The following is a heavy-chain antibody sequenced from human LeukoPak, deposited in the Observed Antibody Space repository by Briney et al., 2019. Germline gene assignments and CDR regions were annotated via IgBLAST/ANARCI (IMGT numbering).Heavy chain of an antibody. CDR2: ISYDGSNK. Sequence: PGGSLRLSCAASGFTFSSYGMHWVRQAPGKGLEWVGLISYDGSNKYFADYVKGRFTISRDNSKNTLYLQMHSLRAEDTAVYYCAKDNVAAAGRYFDYWGQGTLVTVSS. J-gene: IGHJ4*02. V-gene: IGHV3-30*18. CDR1: GFTFSSYG. CDR3: AKDNVAAAGRYFDY. D-gene: IGHD6-13*01.